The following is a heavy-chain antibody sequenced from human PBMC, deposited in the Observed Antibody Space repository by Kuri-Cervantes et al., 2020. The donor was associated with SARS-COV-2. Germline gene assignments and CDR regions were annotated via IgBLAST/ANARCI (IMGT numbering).Heavy chain of an antibody. CDR1: GFTFSSYA. Sequence: GESLKISCAASGFTFSSYAMHWVRQAPGKGLEWVAVISYDGSNKYYADSVKGRFTISRDNSKNTLYLQMNSLRAEDTAVYYCARGDSALTGYYFDSWGQGTLVTCSS. D-gene: IGHD3-22*01. CDR2: ISYDGSNK. CDR3: ARGDSALTGYYFDS. V-gene: IGHV3-30*04. J-gene: IGHJ4*02.